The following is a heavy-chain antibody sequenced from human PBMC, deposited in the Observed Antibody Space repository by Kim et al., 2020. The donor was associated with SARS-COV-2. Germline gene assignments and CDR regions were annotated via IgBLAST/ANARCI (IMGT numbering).Heavy chain of an antibody. CDR1: GDSISSSSDY. CDR3: ARRRHWLS. CDR2: IYYSGST. V-gene: IGHV4-39*01. J-gene: IGHJ4*02. Sequence: SETLSLTCTVSGDSISSSSDYWGWIRQPPGKGLEWIGSIYYSGSTYYNPSLKSRVTISVDTSKNQFSLKLSSVTAADTAVYYCARRRHWLSWGQGTLVTV. D-gene: IGHD6-19*01.